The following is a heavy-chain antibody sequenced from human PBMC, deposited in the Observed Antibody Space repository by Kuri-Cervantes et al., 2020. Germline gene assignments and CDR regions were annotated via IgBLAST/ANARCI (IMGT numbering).Heavy chain of an antibody. CDR3: ARGGVVVAATQPQPFDP. D-gene: IGHD2-15*01. CDR2: MNPNSGNT. CDR1: GYTFTSYD. V-gene: IGHV1-8*01. J-gene: IGHJ5*02. Sequence: ASVKVSCKASGYTFTSYDINWVRQATGQGLEWMGWMNPNSGNTGYAQKFQGRVTMTRNTSISTAYMELSSLRSEDTAVYYCARGGVVVAATQPQPFDPWGQGTLVTVSS.